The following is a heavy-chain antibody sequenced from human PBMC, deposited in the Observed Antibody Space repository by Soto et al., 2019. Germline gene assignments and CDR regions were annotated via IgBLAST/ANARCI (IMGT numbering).Heavy chain of an antibody. CDR1: GFTLWGYS. CDR3: TRAPVVVTD. V-gene: IGHV3-49*03. J-gene: IGHJ4*02. Sequence: GGAPRPSCTTSGFTLWGYSMSLFPQAPGKGLEWVGFIRSKAYGGTTEYAASVKGRFTISRDDSKSIAYLQMNSLKTEDTAVYYCTRAPVVVTDWGQGTLVTVSS. D-gene: IGHD3-22*01. CDR2: IRSKAYGGTT.